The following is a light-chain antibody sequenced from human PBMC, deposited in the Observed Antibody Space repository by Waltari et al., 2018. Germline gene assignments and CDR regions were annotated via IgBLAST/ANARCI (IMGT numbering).Light chain of an antibody. CDR1: RSILYSPNNKKY. J-gene: IGKJ4*01. V-gene: IGKV4-1*01. CDR2: WAS. CDR3: QQYYSTLLT. Sequence: IVINQFPDLLAGSLGEGATINCKSSRSILYSPNNKKYLAWYQQKPGQPPKLLIYWASTRESGVHDRSSGSGSGTNFTLTISSLQAEDVAIYYCQQYYSTLLTCGGGTNV.